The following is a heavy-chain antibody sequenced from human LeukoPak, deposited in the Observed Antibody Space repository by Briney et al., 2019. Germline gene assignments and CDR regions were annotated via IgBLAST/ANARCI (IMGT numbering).Heavy chain of an antibody. CDR1: GGTFSSYA. D-gene: IGHD3-22*01. V-gene: IGHV1-69*05. CDR3: ARDRHPHYYDSSGYTNAFHI. J-gene: IGHJ3*02. Sequence: ASVKVSCKASGGTFSSYAISWVRQAPGQGLEWMGRIIPIFGTANYAQKFQGRVTITTDESTSTAYMELSSLRSEDTAVYYCARDRHPHYYDSSGYTNAFHIRGQGTMVTVSS. CDR2: IIPIFGTA.